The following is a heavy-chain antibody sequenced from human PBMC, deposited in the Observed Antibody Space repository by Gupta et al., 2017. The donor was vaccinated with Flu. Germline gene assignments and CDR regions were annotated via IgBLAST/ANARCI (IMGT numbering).Heavy chain of an antibody. Sequence: QVQLVESGGGSVRPGGSLRLSCAASGFTFSDYYMAWIRQTPGKGLEWISCISYGGDNTYYADSVRGRFTISRDDAKNSLYLQMNSLRAEDTAIYYCARQGRRTYPNDFWGQGTLVTVSS. CDR1: GFTFSDYY. CDR2: ISYGGDNT. J-gene: IGHJ4*02. D-gene: IGHD3-10*01. CDR3: ARQGRRTYPNDF. V-gene: IGHV3-11*01.